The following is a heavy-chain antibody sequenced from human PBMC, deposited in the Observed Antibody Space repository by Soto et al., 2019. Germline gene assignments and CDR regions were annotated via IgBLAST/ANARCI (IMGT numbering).Heavy chain of an antibody. CDR2: IYYSGST. Sequence: PSETLSLTCTVSGGSISSYYWSWIRQPPGKGLEWIGYIYYSGSTNYNPSLKSRVTISVDTSKNQFSLKLSSVTAADTAVYYCARLLTGDLVRYFDYWGQGTLVTVS. CDR3: ARLLTGDLVRYFDY. V-gene: IGHV4-59*08. CDR1: GGSISSYY. D-gene: IGHD7-27*01. J-gene: IGHJ4*02.